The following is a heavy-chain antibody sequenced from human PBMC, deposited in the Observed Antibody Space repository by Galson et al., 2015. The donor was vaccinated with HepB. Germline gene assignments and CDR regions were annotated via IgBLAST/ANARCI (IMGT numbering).Heavy chain of an antibody. V-gene: IGHV3-23*01. CDR1: GFTFSNYA. Sequence: SLRLSCAASGFTFSNYAMSWVRQAPGKGLEWVSAISDGGDDTYYADSVRGRFTISRDNFKNTLYLQMNSLRAEDTAAYYCVKWARPGYGYFSEGCDVWGQGTMVTVSS. CDR3: VKWARPGYGYFSEGCDV. CDR2: ISDGGDDT. D-gene: IGHD2-2*03. J-gene: IGHJ3*01.